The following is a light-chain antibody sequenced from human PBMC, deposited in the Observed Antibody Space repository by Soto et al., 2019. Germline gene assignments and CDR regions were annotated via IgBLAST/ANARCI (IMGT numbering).Light chain of an antibody. CDR2: DVN. Sequence: QSALTQPRSVSGSPGQSVTISCTGTSSDVGGYNYVSWYQQHPGKAPKLMIYDVNKRPSGVPDRFSGSKSGNTASLTISGLQAEDEADYYCCSYAGSYTFGGVFGGGTKLTVL. CDR3: CSYAGSYTFGGV. CDR1: SSDVGGYNY. J-gene: IGLJ2*01. V-gene: IGLV2-11*01.